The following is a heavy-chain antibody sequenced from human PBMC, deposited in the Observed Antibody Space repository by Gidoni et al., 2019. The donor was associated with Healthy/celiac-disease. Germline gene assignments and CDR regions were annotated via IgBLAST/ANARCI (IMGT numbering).Heavy chain of an antibody. CDR3: ARGGVEYDSSGYIGTWFDP. CDR1: GGSISCVDYY. V-gene: IGHV4-30-4*01. Sequence: QVQLQESGPGLVKPSQTLSLTCTVSGGSISCVDYYWSWIRQPPGKGLEWIGYIYYSGSTYYNPSLKSRVTISVDTSKNQFSLKLSSVTAADTAVYYCARGGVEYDSSGYIGTWFDPWGQGTLVTVSS. CDR2: IYYSGST. D-gene: IGHD3-22*01. J-gene: IGHJ5*02.